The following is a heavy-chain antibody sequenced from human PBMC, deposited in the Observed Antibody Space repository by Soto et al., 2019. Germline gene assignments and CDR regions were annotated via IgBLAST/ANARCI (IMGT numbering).Heavy chain of an antibody. J-gene: IGHJ6*03. Sequence: ASVKVSCKASGYTFTSYYMHWVRQAPGQGLEWMGIINPSGGSTSYAQKFRGRVTMTRDTSTSTVYMELSSLRSEDTAVYYCARGENYGDYAYYYYYMDVWGKGTTVTVSS. CDR3: ARGENYGDYAYYYYYMDV. CDR1: GYTFTSYY. V-gene: IGHV1-46*03. D-gene: IGHD4-17*01. CDR2: INPSGGST.